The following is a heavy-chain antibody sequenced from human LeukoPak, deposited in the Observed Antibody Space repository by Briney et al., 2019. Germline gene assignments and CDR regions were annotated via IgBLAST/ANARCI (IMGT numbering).Heavy chain of an antibody. D-gene: IGHD3-22*01. CDR3: AKDRGHYYDRWGVDY. CDR2: IKDDGSEK. J-gene: IGHJ4*02. V-gene: IGHV3-7*03. CDR1: GFTFSSYW. Sequence: GGSLRLSCAASGFTFSSYWMSWVRQAPGKGLEWVANIKDDGSEKRDVDSVKGRFIISRDNAKNSLYLQMNSLRAEDTAVYYCAKDRGHYYDRWGVDYWGQGTLVAVSS.